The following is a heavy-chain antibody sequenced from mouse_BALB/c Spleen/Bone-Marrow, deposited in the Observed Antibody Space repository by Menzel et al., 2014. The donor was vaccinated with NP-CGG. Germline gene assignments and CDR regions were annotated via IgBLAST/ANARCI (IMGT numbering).Heavy chain of an antibody. CDR2: INPSNGGT. Sequence: VQGVESGAELARPGASVKMSCKASGYTFTSYYMYWVKQRPGQGLEWIGEINPSNGGTNFNEKFKSKATLTVDKSSSTAYMQLSSLTSEDSAVYYCARLIYGSSYIVDFWGQGTSVTVSS. CDR1: GYTFTSYY. V-gene: IGHV1S81*02. J-gene: IGHJ4*01. CDR3: ARLIYGSSYIVDF. D-gene: IGHD1-1*01.